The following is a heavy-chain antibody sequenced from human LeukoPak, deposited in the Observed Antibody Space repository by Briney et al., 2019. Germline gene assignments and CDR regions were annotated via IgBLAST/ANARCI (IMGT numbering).Heavy chain of an antibody. CDR2: INPSGGST. V-gene: IGHV1-46*01. CDR3: ARAPGHSYYYDMDV. Sequence: XXXGQGXXXXGXINPSGGSTSYAQKFQGRVTMTRNTSISTAYMELSSLRSEDTAVYYCARAPGHSYYYDMDVWGQGTTVTVS. J-gene: IGHJ6*02.